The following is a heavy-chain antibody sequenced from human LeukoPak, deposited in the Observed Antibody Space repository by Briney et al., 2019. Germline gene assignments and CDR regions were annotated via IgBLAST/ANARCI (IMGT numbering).Heavy chain of an antibody. CDR3: AKDPFGGSSWYYFDY. V-gene: IGHV3-66*01. J-gene: IGHJ4*02. CDR2: IYSGGST. Sequence: GGSLRLSCAASGFTVSSNYMSWVRQAPGKGLEWVSVIYSGGSTYYADSVKGRFTISRDNSKNTLYLQMNSLRAEDTAVYYCAKDPFGGSSWYYFDYWGQGTLVTVSS. CDR1: GFTVSSNY. D-gene: IGHD6-13*01.